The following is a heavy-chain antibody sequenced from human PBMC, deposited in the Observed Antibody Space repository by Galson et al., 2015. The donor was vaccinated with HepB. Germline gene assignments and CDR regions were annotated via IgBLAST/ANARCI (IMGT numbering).Heavy chain of an antibody. J-gene: IGHJ4*02. V-gene: IGHV3-48*04. Sequence: SLRLSCAASGFTFSSYSMNWVRQAPGKGLEWVSYISSSSSTIYYADSVKGRFTISRDNAKNSLYLPMNSLRAEDTAVYYCARDLVVVTAMPYFDYWGQGTLVTVSS. CDR3: ARDLVVVTAMPYFDY. D-gene: IGHD2-21*02. CDR1: GFTFSSYS. CDR2: ISSSSSTI.